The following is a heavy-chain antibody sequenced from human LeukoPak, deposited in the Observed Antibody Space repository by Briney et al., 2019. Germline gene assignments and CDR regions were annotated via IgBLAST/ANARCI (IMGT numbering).Heavy chain of an antibody. V-gene: IGHV3-30*18. Sequence: PGRPLRLSCAASGFSFTMYGIHWVRQAPGKGLEWVAVISTDGNNEYYPNSVKGRFTISRDNAKNTVYLQMTSLRTEDTGVYYCAKDQIGWAPGYVSGPLDQWGQGTLVTVSS. D-gene: IGHD6-19*01. CDR2: ISTDGNNE. J-gene: IGHJ4*02. CDR3: AKDQIGWAPGYVSGPLDQ. CDR1: GFSFTMYG.